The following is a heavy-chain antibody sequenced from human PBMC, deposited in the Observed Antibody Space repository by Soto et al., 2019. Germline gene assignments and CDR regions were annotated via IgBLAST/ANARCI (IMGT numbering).Heavy chain of an antibody. Sequence: SETLSLTCTVSGGSMYSYFWSWIRQPPGKGLEWIGYVYYGGSTNYNPSLKSRVTFSVDTSKNQVSLKLRSVTAADTAVYYCARADRNWLDPWGQGILVTVSS. CDR1: GGSMYSYF. J-gene: IGHJ5*02. CDR3: ARADRNWLDP. V-gene: IGHV4-59*01. CDR2: VYYGGST.